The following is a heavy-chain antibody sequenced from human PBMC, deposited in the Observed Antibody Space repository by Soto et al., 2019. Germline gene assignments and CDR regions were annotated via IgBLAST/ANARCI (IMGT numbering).Heavy chain of an antibody. CDR2: IYWDDDK. CDR1: GFSLSTSGVG. V-gene: IGHV2-5*02. Sequence: SGPRLVNPTQTLTLTCTFSGFSLSTSGVGVGWIRQPPGKALEWLALIYWDDDKRYSPSLKSRLTITKDTSKNQVVLTMTNMEPVETATYYFAYFPVAGPTSGQSDYWGQGTLVTGSS. CDR3: AYFPVAGPTSGQSDY. J-gene: IGHJ4*02. D-gene: IGHD6-19*01.